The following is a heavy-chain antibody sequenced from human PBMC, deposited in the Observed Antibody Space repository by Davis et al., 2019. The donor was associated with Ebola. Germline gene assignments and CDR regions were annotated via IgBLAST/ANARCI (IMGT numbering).Heavy chain of an antibody. CDR1: GFTFSSYA. CDR2: ISYDGSNK. J-gene: IGHJ6*02. CDR3: ARVSGHYYYYGMDV. D-gene: IGHD5-12*01. V-gene: IGHV3-30-3*01. Sequence: PGGSLRLSCAASGFTFSSYAMHWVRQAPGKGLEWVAVISYDGSNKYYADSVKGRFTISRDNSKNTLYLQMNSLRAEDTAVYYCARVSGHYYYYGMDVWGQGTTVTVSS.